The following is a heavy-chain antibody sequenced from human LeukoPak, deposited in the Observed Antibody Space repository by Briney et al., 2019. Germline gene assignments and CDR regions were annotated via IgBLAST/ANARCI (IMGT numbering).Heavy chain of an antibody. CDR2: INHSGST. V-gene: IGHV4-34*01. D-gene: IGHD4-17*01. CDR3: ASPRYGDLPFFDY. J-gene: IGHJ4*02. CDR1: GGSFSGYY. Sequence: PSETLSLTCAVYGGSFSGYYWSWIRQPPGKGLEWIGEINHSGSTNYNPSLKSRVTISVDTSKNQFSLKLSSVTAADTAVYYCASPRYGDLPFFDYWGQGTLVTVSS.